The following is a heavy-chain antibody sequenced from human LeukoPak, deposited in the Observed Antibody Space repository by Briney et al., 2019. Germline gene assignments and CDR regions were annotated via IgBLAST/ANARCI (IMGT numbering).Heavy chain of an antibody. CDR2: INHSGGT. D-gene: IGHD3-10*01. Sequence: SETLSLTCAVYGGSFSGYYWSWIRQPPGKGLEWIGEINHSGGTNYNPSLKSRVTISVDTSKNQFSLKLSSVTAADTAVYYCARGRRDSGEVYYYYMDVWGKGTTVTVSS. CDR3: ARGRRDSGEVYYYYMDV. J-gene: IGHJ6*03. V-gene: IGHV4-34*01. CDR1: GGSFSGYY.